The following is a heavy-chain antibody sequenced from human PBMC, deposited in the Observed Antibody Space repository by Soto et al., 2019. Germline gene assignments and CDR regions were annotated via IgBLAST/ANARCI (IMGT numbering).Heavy chain of an antibody. V-gene: IGHV6-1*01. Sequence: PSQTLSRTCAISGDSVSSSSVTWNWIRQSPSRGLEWLGRTYYRSKWYNDYAESVKSRITINPDTSKNQFSLKLSSVTAADTAVYYCARGEERVAMPSGYWGQGTLVTVSS. CDR1: GDSVSSSSVT. CDR2: TYYRSKWYN. CDR3: ARGEERVAMPSGY. J-gene: IGHJ4*02. D-gene: IGHD2-2*01.